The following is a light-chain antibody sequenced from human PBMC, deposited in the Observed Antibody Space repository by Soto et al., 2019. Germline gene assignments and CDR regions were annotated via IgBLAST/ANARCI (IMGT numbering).Light chain of an antibody. Sequence: DLQMTQSPSSLSASVGDRVTITCRASQSISSYLNWYQQKPGKAPKLLIYAASSLQSGVPSRFSGSGSGTDFTLTISSLQPEVFATYYCQQSYSTPPTFGQGTKLEIK. CDR1: QSISSY. CDR2: AAS. CDR3: QQSYSTPPT. J-gene: IGKJ2*01. V-gene: IGKV1-39*01.